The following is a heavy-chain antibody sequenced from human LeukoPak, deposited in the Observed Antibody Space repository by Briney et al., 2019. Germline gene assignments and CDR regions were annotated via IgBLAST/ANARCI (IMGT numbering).Heavy chain of an antibody. CDR2: IYYSGST. V-gene: IGHV4-59*01. Sequence: SETLSLTCTVSGGSFSTYYWSWIRQPPGKGLEWIGYIYYSGSTNYNPSLKSRVTISVDTSKNQLSLKLSSVTAADTAVYYCARMYYDILAGYSFDYWGQGTLVTVSS. CDR1: GGSFSTYY. D-gene: IGHD3-9*01. CDR3: ARMYYDILAGYSFDY. J-gene: IGHJ4*02.